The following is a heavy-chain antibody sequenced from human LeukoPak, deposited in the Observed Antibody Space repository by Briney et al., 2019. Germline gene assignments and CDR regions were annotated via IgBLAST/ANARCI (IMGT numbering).Heavy chain of an antibody. Sequence: GGSLRLSCAASGFTFSSYSMNWVRQAPGKGLEWVSSISSSSSYIYYADSVKGRFTISRDNAKTSLYLQMNSLRAEDTAVYYCARALYDSSGFDYWGQGTLVTASS. CDR1: GFTFSSYS. CDR2: ISSSSSYI. D-gene: IGHD3-22*01. V-gene: IGHV3-21*01. J-gene: IGHJ4*02. CDR3: ARALYDSSGFDY.